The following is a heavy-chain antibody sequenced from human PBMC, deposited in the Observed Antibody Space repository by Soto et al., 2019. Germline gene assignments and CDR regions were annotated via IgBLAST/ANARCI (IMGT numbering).Heavy chain of an antibody. CDR3: ARDRYSGSYSYFDY. J-gene: IGHJ4*02. CDR2: IIPIFGTA. Sequence: SVKVSFKASGGTFISYAISWVRQAPGQGLEWMGGIIPIFGTANYAQKFQGRVTITADESTSTAYMELSSLRSEDTAVYYCARDRYSGSYSYFDYWGQGTLVTVSS. CDR1: GGTFISYA. D-gene: IGHD1-26*01. V-gene: IGHV1-69*13.